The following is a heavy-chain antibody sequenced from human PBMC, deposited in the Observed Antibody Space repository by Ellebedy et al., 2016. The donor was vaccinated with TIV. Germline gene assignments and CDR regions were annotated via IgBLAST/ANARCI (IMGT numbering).Heavy chain of an antibody. CDR2: IYYSGST. CDR1: GGSISSGGYY. Sequence: SETLSLTXTVSGGSISSGGYYWSWIRQHPGKGLEWIGYIYYSGSTYYNPSLKSRVTISVDTSKNQFSLKLSSVTAADTAVYYCAREAPAAAGRGWFDPWGQGTLVTVSS. CDR3: AREAPAAAGRGWFDP. D-gene: IGHD6-13*01. V-gene: IGHV4-31*03. J-gene: IGHJ5*02.